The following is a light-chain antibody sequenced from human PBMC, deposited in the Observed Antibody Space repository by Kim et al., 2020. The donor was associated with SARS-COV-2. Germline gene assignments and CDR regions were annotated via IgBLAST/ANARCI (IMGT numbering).Light chain of an antibody. Sequence: SPGEGATLACRARQSVSTNYLALYHQKRGQAPRLLIYGSSRRATGIPDRFSGSGSGTDFALTISRLEPEDFAMYYCQQYSSFPRSFGQGTKVDIK. CDR2: GSS. V-gene: IGKV3-20*01. J-gene: IGKJ1*01. CDR1: QSVSTNY. CDR3: QQYSSFPRS.